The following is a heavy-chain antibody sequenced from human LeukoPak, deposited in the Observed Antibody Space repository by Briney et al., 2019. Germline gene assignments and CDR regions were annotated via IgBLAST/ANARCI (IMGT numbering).Heavy chain of an antibody. CDR3: ARVDQMWWVFDS. D-gene: IGHD2-21*01. V-gene: IGHV3-23*01. J-gene: IGHJ4*02. CDR2: ISRSGDTT. CDR1: GFTLSNHA. Sequence: GGSLRLSCAASGFTLSNHAMTWVRQAPGKGLEWVSGISRSGDTTLYADSVKGRFTISRDKSKNTLNLQMNSLRAEDTAVYYCARVDQMWWVFDSWGQGTPVTVSS.